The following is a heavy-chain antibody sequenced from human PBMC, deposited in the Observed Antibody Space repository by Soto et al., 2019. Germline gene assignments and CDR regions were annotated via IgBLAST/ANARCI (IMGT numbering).Heavy chain of an antibody. CDR3: AQTEDGGRSRTPAGWFDA. V-gene: IGHV2-26*01. Sequence: QVTLKESGPVLVKPTETLTLTCTVSGFSLSNAGMGVSWIRPPPGKAPEWLAHIFSNDERRFSTSLKKRLTISKETSNSQVVLIMTNMDPVDTGTYYCAQTEDGGRSRTPAGWFDAWGQGTLVTVSS. J-gene: IGHJ5*02. D-gene: IGHD2-15*01. CDR2: IFSNDER. CDR1: GFSLSNAGMG.